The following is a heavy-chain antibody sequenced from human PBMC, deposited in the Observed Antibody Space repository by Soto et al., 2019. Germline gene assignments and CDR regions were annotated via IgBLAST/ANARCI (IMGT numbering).Heavy chain of an antibody. CDR2: IYPGDSDT. CDR3: ARQRYGSGSPGAFDI. CDR1: GYSFTSYW. D-gene: IGHD3-10*01. Sequence: GESLKISCKGSGYSFTSYWIGWVRQMPGKALEWMGIIYPGDSDTRYSPSFQGQVTISADKSISTAYLQWSSLKASDTAMYYCARQRYGSGSPGAFDIWGQGTMVTVSS. J-gene: IGHJ3*02. V-gene: IGHV5-51*01.